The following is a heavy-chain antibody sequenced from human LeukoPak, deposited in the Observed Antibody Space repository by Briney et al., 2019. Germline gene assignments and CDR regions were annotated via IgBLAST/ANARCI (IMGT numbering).Heavy chain of an antibody. CDR3: APSGTYRSSDYYFDY. J-gene: IGHJ4*02. V-gene: IGHV1-2*02. CDR1: GYSFTAFY. Sequence: ASVKVSCKTSGYSFTAFYIHWVRQAPGQGLEWMGWIHPRRGDTNYAQKFQGRVTMTRDTSISTAYLELSSLKSDDTAVYYCAPSGTYRSSDYYFDYWGQGTLVTVSS. D-gene: IGHD1-26*01. CDR2: IHPRRGDT.